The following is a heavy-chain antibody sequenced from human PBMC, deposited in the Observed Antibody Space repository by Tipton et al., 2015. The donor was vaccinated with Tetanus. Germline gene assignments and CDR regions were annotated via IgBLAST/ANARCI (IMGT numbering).Heavy chain of an antibody. Sequence: TLSLTCSVSGGSITSYYWSWIRQPPGKGLEWIGYIYYSGTTHYNPSLKSRVTISLDTSKNQVSPKLSSVTAADTAMYYCARVVFNSFDMWGQGTMVTVSS. CDR1: GGSITSYY. V-gene: IGHV4-59*08. CDR2: IYYSGTT. D-gene: IGHD3-16*01. CDR3: ARVVFNSFDM. J-gene: IGHJ3*02.